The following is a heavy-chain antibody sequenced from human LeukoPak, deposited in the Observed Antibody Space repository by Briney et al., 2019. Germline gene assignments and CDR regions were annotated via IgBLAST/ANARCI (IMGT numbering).Heavy chain of an antibody. J-gene: IGHJ4*02. CDR2: ISYDGSNK. CDR1: GITFSSSA. Sequence: GRSLRLSCAAFGITFSSSAMHWVRQAPGKGREWVAVISYDGSNKYYADSVKGRFTISRDNSKNTLYLQMNSLRAEDTAVYYCASLRGYSYGYDYWGQGTLVTVPS. CDR3: ASLRGYSYGYDY. D-gene: IGHD5-18*01. V-gene: IGHV3-30*04.